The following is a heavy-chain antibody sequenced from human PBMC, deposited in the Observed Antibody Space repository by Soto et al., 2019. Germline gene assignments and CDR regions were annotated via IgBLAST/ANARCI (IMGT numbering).Heavy chain of an antibody. CDR3: ARAKDYYDSSGYYRPYYFDY. D-gene: IGHD3-22*01. J-gene: IGHJ4*02. V-gene: IGHV4-30-2*01. CDR2: IYHSGST. CDR1: GGSISSGGYS. Sequence: LCGGSISSGGYSWSWIRQPPGKGLEWIGYIYHSGSTYYNPSLKSRVTISVDRSKNQFSLKLSSVTAADTAVYYCARAKDYYDSSGYYRPYYFDYWGQGTLVTVSS.